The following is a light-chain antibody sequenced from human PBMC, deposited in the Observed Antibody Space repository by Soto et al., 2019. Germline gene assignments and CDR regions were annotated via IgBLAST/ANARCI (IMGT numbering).Light chain of an antibody. Sequence: DIRLTQSPSTLSASVGDRVTITCRASQSIGDRLAWYQQKSGKAPRLLIYRASSLENGVPSRFSGSGSGTEFTLTISSLQPDDFATYYCPQYDIYSAITFGQGTKLDI. CDR3: PQYDIYSAIT. V-gene: IGKV1-5*03. J-gene: IGKJ2*01. CDR1: QSIGDR. CDR2: RAS.